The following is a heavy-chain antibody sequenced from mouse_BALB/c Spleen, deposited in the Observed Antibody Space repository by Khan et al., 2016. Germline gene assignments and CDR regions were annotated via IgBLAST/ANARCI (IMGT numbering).Heavy chain of an antibody. J-gene: IGHJ2*01. V-gene: IGHV3-8*02. D-gene: IGHD2-1*01. Sequence: EVQLQESGPSLVKPSQTLYLSCSVTGDSITSGYLNWIRKFPGNKLEYMGYISSNSSNYYNTSLNSRISITRDTSKYKYYLQLNSGPTEDTATYSFARYQSTKTLFDYWGQGTTLTVSS. CDR1: GDSITSGY. CDR3: ARYQSTKTLFDY. CDR2: ISSNSSN.